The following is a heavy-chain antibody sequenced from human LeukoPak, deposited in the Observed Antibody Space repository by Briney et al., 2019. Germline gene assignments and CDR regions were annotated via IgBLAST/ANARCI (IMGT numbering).Heavy chain of an antibody. V-gene: IGHV3-21*01. CDR1: GFTFSSYT. Sequence: GGSLRLXCAASGFTFSSYTMNWVRQAPGKGLEWVSSISSSSDYIHYADSVKGRFTISKDNAKNSLYLQMNSLRAEDTAVYYCARDLGYSGYDWGIGYWGQRALVTVSS. D-gene: IGHD5-12*01. J-gene: IGHJ4*02. CDR3: ARDLGYSGYDWGIGY. CDR2: ISSSSDYI.